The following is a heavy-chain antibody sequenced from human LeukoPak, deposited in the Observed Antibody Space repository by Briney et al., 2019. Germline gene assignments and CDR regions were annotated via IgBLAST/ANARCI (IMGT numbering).Heavy chain of an antibody. D-gene: IGHD3-3*01. CDR3: ATVASIRRFYFDF. CDR1: GYSFTGYY. J-gene: IGHJ4*02. CDR2: INPDSGDT. Sequence: ASVKVSCKASGYSFTGYYIHWVRQAPGQGLEWMGWINPDSGDTEYSQRFQGRITLTSDTSVTTAYMELSSLRSDDTATFYCATVASIRRFYFDFWGQGTLVTVSS. V-gene: IGHV1-2*02.